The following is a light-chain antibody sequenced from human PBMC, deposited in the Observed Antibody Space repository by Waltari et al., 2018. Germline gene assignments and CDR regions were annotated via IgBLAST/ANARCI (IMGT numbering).Light chain of an antibody. J-gene: IGLJ3*02. V-gene: IGLV1-36*01. Sequence: QSGLTQPPSVSGTPRQRVTLSCSGTNSNIGDVNRAVHWYQQLPGAPPKLVIYNDFRLSSGVSDRFSASKSGASASLVISDLQPEDEGDYFCASWDASLDAWIFGGGTKLTVL. CDR3: ASWDASLDAWI. CDR2: NDF. CDR1: NSNIGDVNRA.